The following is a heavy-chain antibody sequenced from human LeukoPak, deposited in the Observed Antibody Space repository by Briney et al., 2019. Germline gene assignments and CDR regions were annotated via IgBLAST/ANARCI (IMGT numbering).Heavy chain of an antibody. J-gene: IGHJ4*02. Sequence: GASVKVSCKASGYTFTSYGISWVRQAPGQGLEWMGWISAYNGSTNYAQKLQGRVTMTTDTSTSTAYMELRSLRSDDTAVYYCARDYYGSGSYYVNFDYWGQGTLVTVSS. CDR2: ISAYNGST. CDR3: ARDYYGSGSYYVNFDY. V-gene: IGHV1-18*01. CDR1: GYTFTSYG. D-gene: IGHD3-10*01.